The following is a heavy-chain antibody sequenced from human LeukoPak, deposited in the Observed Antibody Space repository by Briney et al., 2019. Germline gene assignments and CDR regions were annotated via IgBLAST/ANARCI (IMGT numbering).Heavy chain of an antibody. V-gene: IGHV3-9*01. J-gene: IGHJ3*02. Sequence: GRSLRLSCAASGFTFDDYAMHWVRQAPGKGLEWVSGISWNSGSIGYADSVKGRFTISRDNAKNSLYLQMNSLRFEDTALYYCARNRPLRENGWYCHAFDIWGQGTKVTVSS. CDR1: GFTFDDYA. CDR3: ARNRPLRENGWYCHAFDI. CDR2: ISWNSGSI. D-gene: IGHD6-19*01.